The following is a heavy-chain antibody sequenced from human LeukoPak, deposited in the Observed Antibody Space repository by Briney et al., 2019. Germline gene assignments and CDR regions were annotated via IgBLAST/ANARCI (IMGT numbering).Heavy chain of an antibody. V-gene: IGHV3-21*04. D-gene: IGHD5-18*01. CDR1: GFSFSSFS. J-gene: IGHJ4*02. Sequence: GGSLRLSCAASGFSFSSFSMNWVRQAPGKGLEWVSYISGGSSFTYYVDSVKGRFTISRDNAKNSLYLQMNSLRAEDTAMYYCARDEGWIQLFFRGQGTLVTVSS. CDR3: ARDEGWIQLFF. CDR2: ISGGSSFT.